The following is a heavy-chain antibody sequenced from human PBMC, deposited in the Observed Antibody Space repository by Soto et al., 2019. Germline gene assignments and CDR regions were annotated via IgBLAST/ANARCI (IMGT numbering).Heavy chain of an antibody. CDR3: ARAGVYCGGDCYYFDY. Sequence: QMQLQESGPGLVKPSQTLSLTCTVSGGSISSGDYYWSWIRQPPGKGLEWIGNIYYSGSTYYNPSLKSRVTTSVDTSNNQFSLKLSPVTVADTAVYYCARAGVYCGGDCYYFDYWGQGTLVTVSS. D-gene: IGHD2-21*02. V-gene: IGHV4-30-4*01. CDR2: IYYSGST. CDR1: GGSISSGDYY. J-gene: IGHJ4*02.